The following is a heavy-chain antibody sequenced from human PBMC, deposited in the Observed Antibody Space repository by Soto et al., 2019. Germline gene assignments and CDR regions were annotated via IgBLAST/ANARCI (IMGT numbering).Heavy chain of an antibody. CDR3: VRQGYGGTPIDY. D-gene: IGHD4-17*01. V-gene: IGHV5-51*01. CDR1: GYSFSSHW. Sequence: PGESLKISCKGSGYSFSSHWIGWVRQMPGKGLEWMGSIYPADSDTRNSPSFHGQVTISADKSITTAYLQWSSLRASDSAMYYCVRQGYGGTPIDYWGQGTQVTVYS. J-gene: IGHJ4*02. CDR2: IYPADSDT.